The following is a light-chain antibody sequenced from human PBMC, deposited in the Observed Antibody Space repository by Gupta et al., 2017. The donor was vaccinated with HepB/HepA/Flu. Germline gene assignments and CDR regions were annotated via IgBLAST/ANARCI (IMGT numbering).Light chain of an antibody. CDR2: AAS. CDR1: QGRSSY. CDR3: KQYYSYPVT. J-gene: IGKJ3*01. V-gene: IGKV1-8*01. Sequence: AIRVAESPYSLYAFTGHSVTITGRASQGRSSYLAWYQQKPGKAPKLLIYAASTLQSGVPSRFSGSGSGTDFTLTISCLQSEDFATYYCKQYYSYPVTFGPGTKVDIK.